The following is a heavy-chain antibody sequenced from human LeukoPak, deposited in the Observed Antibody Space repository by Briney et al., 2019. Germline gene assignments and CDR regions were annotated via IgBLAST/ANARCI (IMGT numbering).Heavy chain of an antibody. V-gene: IGHV4-59*08. D-gene: IGHD5-18*01. CDR3: ARRGSLGYSYVLYYFDY. J-gene: IGHJ4*02. CDR2: IYYSGST. Sequence: SETLSLTCTVSGGSISSYYWSWIRQPPGKGLEWIGYIYYSGSTNYNPSLKSRVTISVDTSKNQFSLKLSSVTAADTAVYYCARRGSLGYSYVLYYFDYWGQGTLVTVSS. CDR1: GGSISSYY.